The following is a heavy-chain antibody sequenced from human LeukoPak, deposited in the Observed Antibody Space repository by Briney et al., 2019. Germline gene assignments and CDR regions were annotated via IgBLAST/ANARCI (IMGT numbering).Heavy chain of an antibody. V-gene: IGHV4-59*12. CDR2: IYYSGRT. J-gene: IGHJ5*02. Sequence: SETLSLTCTVSGGSISSYYWSWIRQPPGKGLEWIGYIYYSGRTNYKPSLKSRVTISVDTSKNQFSLKLSSVTAAATAVYYCARGRKGYCSGGSCYTLWLGPWGQGTLVTVSS. D-gene: IGHD2-15*01. CDR1: GGSISSYY. CDR3: ARGRKGYCSGGSCYTLWLGP.